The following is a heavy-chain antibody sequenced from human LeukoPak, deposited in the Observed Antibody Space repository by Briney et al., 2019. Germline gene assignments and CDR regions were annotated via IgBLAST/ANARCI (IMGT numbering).Heavy chain of an antibody. J-gene: IGHJ6*02. Sequence: GGSLRLSCAASGLNFSSRWMNWVRQAPGQGLEWVASIKEDGSEKHYVDSVKGRFTISRDNGKNSLYLQMNSLRAEDTAVYYCARDIRGSSWNYYYYGMDVWGQGTTVTVSS. CDR3: ARDIRGSSWNYYYYGMDV. V-gene: IGHV3-7*01. D-gene: IGHD6-13*01. CDR1: GLNFSSRW. CDR2: IKEDGSEK.